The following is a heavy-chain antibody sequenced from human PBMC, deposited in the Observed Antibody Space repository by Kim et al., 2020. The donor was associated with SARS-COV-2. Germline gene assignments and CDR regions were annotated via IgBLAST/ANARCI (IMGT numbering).Heavy chain of an antibody. J-gene: IGHJ4*02. D-gene: IGHD6-13*01. CDR3: ARLGMIASAGLDY. Sequence: YSPSFQGQVTISADKSISTAYLQWSNLKASDTAMYYCARLGMIASAGLDYWGQGTLVTVSS. V-gene: IGHV5-51*01.